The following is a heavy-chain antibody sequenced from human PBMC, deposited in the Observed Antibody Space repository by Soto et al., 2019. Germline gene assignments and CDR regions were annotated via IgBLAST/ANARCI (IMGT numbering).Heavy chain of an antibody. CDR2: ITWSSGKV. CDR3: AKEKSPPRDSTFHFKDAFDI. V-gene: IGHV3-9*01. J-gene: IGHJ3*02. Sequence: EVKLVESGGGLVQPGRSLRLSCAASGFTFDDYAMHWVRQAPGKGLEWVSGITWSSGKVDYADSVKGRFTISRDNAKNSLYLQMNTLRIEDAALYYCAKEKSPPRDSTFHFKDAFDIWGKGTMVTGSS. CDR1: GFTFDDYA. D-gene: IGHD3-22*01.